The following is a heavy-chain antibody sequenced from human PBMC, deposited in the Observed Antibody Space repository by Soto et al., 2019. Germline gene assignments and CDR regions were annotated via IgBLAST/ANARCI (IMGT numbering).Heavy chain of an antibody. CDR2: IVVGSGNT. CDR1: GFTFTSSA. D-gene: IGHD2-21*02. J-gene: IGHJ6*02. Sequence: ASVKVSCKASGFTFTSSAVQWVRQARGQRLEWIGWIVVGSGNTNYAQKFQERVTITRDMSTSTAYMELSSLRSEDTAVYYCAADGIVVVTATTRNYYYYYGMDVWGQGTTVTVSS. V-gene: IGHV1-58*01. CDR3: AADGIVVVTATTRNYYYYYGMDV.